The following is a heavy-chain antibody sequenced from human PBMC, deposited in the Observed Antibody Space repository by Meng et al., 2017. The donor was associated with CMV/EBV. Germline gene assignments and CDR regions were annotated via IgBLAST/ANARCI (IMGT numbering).Heavy chain of an antibody. V-gene: IGHV1-2*02. CDR3: ARGGEDIVVVPAAILFDY. D-gene: IGHD2-2*01. J-gene: IGHJ4*02. CDR1: GYTFTGYY. Sequence: ASVKVSCKASGYTFTGYYMHWVRQAPGQGLEWMGWINPNSGGTNYAQKFQGRVTMTRDTSISTAYMELCRLRSDDTAVYYCARGGEDIVVVPAAILFDYWGQGTLVTVSS. CDR2: INPNSGGT.